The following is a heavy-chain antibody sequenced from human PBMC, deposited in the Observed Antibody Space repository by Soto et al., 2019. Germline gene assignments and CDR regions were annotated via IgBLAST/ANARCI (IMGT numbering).Heavy chain of an antibody. D-gene: IGHD3-16*01. Sequence: LRLSCAASGFTVSTKYMSWVRQAPGKGLEWVSVIYSGGSTFYADSVRGRFTISRDNSKNTVNLQMNSLRAEDTAVYYCARDPWAADYWGQGTLVTVSS. CDR2: IYSGGST. CDR3: ARDPWAADY. V-gene: IGHV3-66*01. CDR1: GFTVSTKY. J-gene: IGHJ4*02.